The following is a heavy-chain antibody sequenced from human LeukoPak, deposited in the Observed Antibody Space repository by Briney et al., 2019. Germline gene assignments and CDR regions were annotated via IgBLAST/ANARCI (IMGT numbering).Heavy chain of an antibody. Sequence: SGGSLRLSCAASGFTFSRYEMNWVRQAPGKGMEWVSYISSSGRTIFYADSVKGRFNISRDNAKNSLYLQLNSLRAEDTAIYYCASGAQSDYWGQGTLVTVSS. CDR2: ISSSGRTI. V-gene: IGHV3-48*03. J-gene: IGHJ4*02. CDR1: GFTFSRYE. CDR3: ASGAQSDY. D-gene: IGHD1-26*01.